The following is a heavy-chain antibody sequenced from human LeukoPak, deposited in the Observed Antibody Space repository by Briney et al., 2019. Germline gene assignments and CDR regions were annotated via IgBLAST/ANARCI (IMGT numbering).Heavy chain of an antibody. CDR1: GFTCSSYA. CDR3: AKGSGEVVIADEDY. CDR2: ISGSGGST. V-gene: IGHV3-23*01. Sequence: PGGSLRLSCAASGFTCSSYATSWVRQAPGKGLEWVSAISGSGGSTYYADSVKGRFTISRDNSKNTLYLQMNSLRAEDTAVYYCAKGSGEVVIADEDYWGQGTLVTVSS. D-gene: IGHD2-21*01. J-gene: IGHJ4*02.